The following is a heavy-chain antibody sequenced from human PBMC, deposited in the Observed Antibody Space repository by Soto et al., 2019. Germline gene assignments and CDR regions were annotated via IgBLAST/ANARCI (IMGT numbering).Heavy chain of an antibody. D-gene: IGHD2-2*01. V-gene: IGHV1-8*01. Sequence: QVQLVQSGAEVRKPGASVKVSCKASGYTFTSYDIGWVRQATGQGLEWMGWMNPNSANTGYAQKFQGRVTMTRDTSISTAYRELNSLTSEDTALYYRARAIRNQLLSDYWGQGTLVTFSS. CDR2: MNPNSANT. CDR1: GYTFTSYD. CDR3: ARAIRNQLLSDY. J-gene: IGHJ4*02.